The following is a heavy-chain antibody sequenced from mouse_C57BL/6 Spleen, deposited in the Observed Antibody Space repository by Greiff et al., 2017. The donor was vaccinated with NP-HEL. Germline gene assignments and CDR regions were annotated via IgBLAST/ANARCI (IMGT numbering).Heavy chain of an antibody. V-gene: IGHV1-18*01. CDR1: GYTFTDYN. J-gene: IGHJ1*03. CDR2: INPNNGGT. Sequence: VQLQQSGPELVKPGASVKIPCKASGYTFTDYNMDWVKQSHGKSLEWIGDINPNNGGTIYNQKFKGKATLTVDKSSSTAYMELRSLTSEDTAVYYCARSYYYGTDWYFDVWGTGTTVTVSS. CDR3: ARSYYYGTDWYFDV. D-gene: IGHD1-1*01.